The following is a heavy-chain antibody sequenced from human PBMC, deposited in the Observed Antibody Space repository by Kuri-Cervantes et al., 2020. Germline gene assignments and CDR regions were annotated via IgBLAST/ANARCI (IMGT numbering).Heavy chain of an antibody. CDR3: AKGGGYCSGGSCYPTLDY. D-gene: IGHD2-15*01. CDR2: INPDGSDR. V-gene: IGHV3-7*03. J-gene: IGHJ4*02. CDR1: GFTFSDYY. Sequence: GGALRLSCAASGFTFSDYYMSWIRQAPGKGLEWVANINPDGSDRNYVDSVKGRFTISRDNAKNSLYLQMHSLRAEDTALYYCAKGGGYCSGGSCYPTLDYWGQGTLVTVSS.